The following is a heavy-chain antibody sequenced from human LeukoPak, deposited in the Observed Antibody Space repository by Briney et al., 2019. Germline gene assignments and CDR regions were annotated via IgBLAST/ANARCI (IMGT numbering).Heavy chain of an antibody. V-gene: IGHV3-30*04. D-gene: IGHD3-22*01. CDR3: AVLTYYYDSSFDY. CDR1: GFTFSNYA. J-gene: IGHJ4*02. CDR2: ISYDGSNK. Sequence: GGSLRLSCAASGFTFSNYAMHWVRQVPGKGLEWVAVISYDGSNKYYADSVKGRFTISRDNSKNTLYLQMNSLRAEDTAVYYCAVLTYYYDSSFDYWGQGTLVTVSS.